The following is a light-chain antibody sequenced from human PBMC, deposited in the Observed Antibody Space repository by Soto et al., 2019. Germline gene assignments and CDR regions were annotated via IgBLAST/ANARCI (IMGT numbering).Light chain of an antibody. CDR1: SSNIGAGHV. Sequence: QSALTQPPSVSGAPGQRVTISCTGSSSNIGAGHVVHWYQQFPGRAPNLLIYGSSNRPSGVPDRFSGSKSGTSASLAITGLQAEDEADYSCQSYDNTLSASVFGGGTKVTVL. J-gene: IGLJ2*01. CDR2: GSS. CDR3: QSYDNTLSASV. V-gene: IGLV1-40*01.